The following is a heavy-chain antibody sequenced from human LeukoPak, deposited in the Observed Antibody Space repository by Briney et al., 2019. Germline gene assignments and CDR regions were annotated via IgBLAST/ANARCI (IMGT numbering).Heavy chain of an antibody. CDR3: ARGPYYYDSSGYYYD. Sequence: PGGSLRLSCAASGFTFSSYWMHWVRQAPGKGLVWVSRINTDGSSTSCADSVKGRFTISRDNAKNTLYLQMNSLRAEDTAVYYCARGPYYYDSSGYYYDWGQGTLVTVSS. V-gene: IGHV3-74*01. J-gene: IGHJ4*02. CDR1: GFTFSSYW. CDR2: INTDGSST. D-gene: IGHD3-22*01.